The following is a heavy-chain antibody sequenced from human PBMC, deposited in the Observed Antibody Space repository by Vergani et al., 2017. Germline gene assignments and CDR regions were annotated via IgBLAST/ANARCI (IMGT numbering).Heavy chain of an antibody. D-gene: IGHD2-2*01. CDR3: AREGCSTSCQYYYYYYYMDV. CDR1: GGSISSGSYY. CDR2: IYTRGST. V-gene: IGHV4-61*02. J-gene: IGHJ6*03. Sequence: QVQLQESGPGLVKPSQTLSLTCTVSGGSISSGSYYWSWIRQPAGKGLEWIGRIYTRGSTNYNPSLKSRVTISVDTSKNQFSLKLSSVTAADTDVYYCAREGCSTSCQYYYYYYYMDVWGKGTTVTVSS.